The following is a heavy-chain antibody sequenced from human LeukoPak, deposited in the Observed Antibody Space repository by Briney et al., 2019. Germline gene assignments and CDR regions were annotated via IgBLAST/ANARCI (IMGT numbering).Heavy chain of an antibody. J-gene: IGHJ4*02. Sequence: GGSLRLSCAASGFTFSSYAMHRVRQAPGKGLEWVAVISYDGSNKYYADSVKGRFTISRDNSKNTLYLQMNSLRAEDTAVYYCASWYWGQGTLVTVSS. CDR1: GFTFSSYA. CDR3: ASWY. V-gene: IGHV3-30*04. CDR2: ISYDGSNK.